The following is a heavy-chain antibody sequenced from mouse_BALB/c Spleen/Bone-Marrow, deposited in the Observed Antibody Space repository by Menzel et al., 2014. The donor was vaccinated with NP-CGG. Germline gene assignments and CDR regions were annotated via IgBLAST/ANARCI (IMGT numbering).Heavy chain of an antibody. D-gene: IGHD2-14*01. CDR2: IAPGSGST. V-gene: IGHV1S41*01. CDR1: GYTFTSYW. J-gene: IGHJ2*01. CDR3: AYYRYDVNY. Sequence: DLVKPGASVKLSCKDSGYTFTSYWINWIKQRPGQGLEWIGRIAPGSGSTYYNEMFKGKATLTVDTSSSTAYILLSSLSSEDSAVYFCAYYRYDVNYWGQGTTLPVSS.